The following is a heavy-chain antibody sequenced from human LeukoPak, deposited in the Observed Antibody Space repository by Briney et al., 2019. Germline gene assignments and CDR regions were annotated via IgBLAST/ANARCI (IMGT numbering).Heavy chain of an antibody. Sequence: PGRSLRLSCAASGFTFSNAWMSCVRQAPGKGLEWVVRIKSKTDGETTDYAAPVKGRFTISRDDSKDALYLQMNSLKTEDTAVYYCTTSGSGWYEYYFDYGGQGNLVTVSS. J-gene: IGHJ4*02. CDR1: GFTFSNAW. CDR2: IKSKTDGETT. V-gene: IGHV3-15*01. D-gene: IGHD6-19*01. CDR3: TTSGSGWYEYYFDY.